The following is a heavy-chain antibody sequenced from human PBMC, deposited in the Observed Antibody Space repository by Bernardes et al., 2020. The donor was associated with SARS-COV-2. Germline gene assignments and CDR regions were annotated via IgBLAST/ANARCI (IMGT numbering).Heavy chain of an antibody. Sequence: GGSLRLSCAASGFTFSDYYMSWIRQAPGKGLEWVSYISSSGSTIYYADSVKGRFTISRDNAKNSLYLQMNSLRAEDTAVYYCARDCLAGGLLRRYNWFDPWGQGTLVTVSS. V-gene: IGHV3-11*01. CDR1: GFTFSDYY. J-gene: IGHJ5*02. CDR2: ISSSGSTI. CDR3: ARDCLAGGLLRRYNWFDP. D-gene: IGHD3-22*01.